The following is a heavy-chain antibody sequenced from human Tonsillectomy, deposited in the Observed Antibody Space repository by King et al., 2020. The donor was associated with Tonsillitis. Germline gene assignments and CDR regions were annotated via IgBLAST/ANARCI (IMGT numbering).Heavy chain of an antibody. V-gene: IGHV3-53*04. CDR2: IYAGGRT. D-gene: IGHD2-2*01. CDR3: ARDLAEIGYCSSTSCRRGDV. Sequence: EVQLVESGGGLVQPGGSLRLSCAASGFTVRTNYMSWVRQAPGKGLEWVSVIYAGGRTYYTDSVKGRFTISRHNSKNTLYLQMNSLRAEDTAVYYCARDLAEIGYCSSTSCRRGDVWGQGTTVIVSS. J-gene: IGHJ6*02. CDR1: GFTVRTNY.